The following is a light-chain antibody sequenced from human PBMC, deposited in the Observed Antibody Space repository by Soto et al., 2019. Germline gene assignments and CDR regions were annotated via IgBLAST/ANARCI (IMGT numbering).Light chain of an antibody. CDR1: QSISDR. Sequence: DIRLTQSPSTLSASVGDRVTITCRASQSISDRLAWYQQKSGKAPRLLIYRASSLENEVPSRFSGGGSGTEFTLTISSLQPDDFATYYCQQYNLYSAITFGQGTKLEI. CDR2: RAS. CDR3: QQYNLYSAIT. V-gene: IGKV1-5*03. J-gene: IGKJ2*01.